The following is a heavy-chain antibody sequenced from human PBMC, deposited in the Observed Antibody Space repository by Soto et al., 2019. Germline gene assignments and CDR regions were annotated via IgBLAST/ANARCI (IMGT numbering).Heavy chain of an antibody. CDR2: IIPIFGTA. Sequence: GASVKVSCKASGGTFSSYAISWVRQAPGQGLEWMGGIIPIFGTANYAQKFQGRVTITADESTSTAYMELSSLGSEDTAVYYCARAVAGFHAFDIWGHGTMVTVSS. CDR3: ARAVAGFHAFDI. D-gene: IGHD6-19*01. V-gene: IGHV1-69*13. CDR1: GGTFSSYA. J-gene: IGHJ3*02.